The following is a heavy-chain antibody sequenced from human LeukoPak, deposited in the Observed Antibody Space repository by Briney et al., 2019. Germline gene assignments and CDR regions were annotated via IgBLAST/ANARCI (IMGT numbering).Heavy chain of an antibody. J-gene: IGHJ6*02. CDR3: ASGLRFYRSMGV. Sequence: SETLSLTCAVYGGSFSGYYWSWIRQPPGKGLEWIGEINHSGSTNYNPSLKSRVTISVDTSKNQFSLKLSSVTAADTAVYYCASGLRFYRSMGVWGQGTTVTVSS. V-gene: IGHV4-34*01. CDR1: GGSFSGYY. D-gene: IGHD2/OR15-2a*01. CDR2: INHSGST.